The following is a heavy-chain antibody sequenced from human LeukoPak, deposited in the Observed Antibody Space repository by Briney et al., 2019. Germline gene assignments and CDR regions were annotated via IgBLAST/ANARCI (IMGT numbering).Heavy chain of an antibody. CDR1: GGSFSGYY. CDR2: IDYSGST. D-gene: IGHD1-26*01. J-gene: IGHJ3*02. CDR3: ARDRRRDLLHAFDI. Sequence: SETLSLTCAVYGGSFSGYYWSWIRQPPGKGLEWTAYIDYSGSTNYNPSLKSRVTISVDASKNQFSLKLSSVTAADTAVYYCARDRRRDLLHAFDIWGQGTMVTVSS. V-gene: IGHV4-59*01.